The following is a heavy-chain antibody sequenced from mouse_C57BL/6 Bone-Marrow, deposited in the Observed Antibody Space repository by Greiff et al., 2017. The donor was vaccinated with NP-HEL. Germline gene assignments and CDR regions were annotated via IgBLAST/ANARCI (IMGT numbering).Heavy chain of an antibody. CDR1: GYTFTSYW. J-gene: IGHJ4*01. V-gene: IGHV1-7*01. CDR2: INPSSGYT. Sequence: QVQLKESGAELAKPGASVKLSCKASGYTFTSYWMHWVKQRPGQGLEWIGYINPSSGYTKYNQKFKDKATLTADKSSSTAYMKVSSLTYEDSAVYYCAIFYYYGSSPYAMDYWGQGTSVTVSS. CDR3: AIFYYYGSSPYAMDY. D-gene: IGHD1-1*01.